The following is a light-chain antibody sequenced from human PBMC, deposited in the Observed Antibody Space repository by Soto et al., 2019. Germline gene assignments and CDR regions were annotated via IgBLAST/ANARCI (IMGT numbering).Light chain of an antibody. CDR1: SSDVGGYDY. J-gene: IGLJ1*01. Sequence: QSVLTQPASVSGSPGQSITISCTGTSSDVGGYDYVSWYQQYPGKAPKLMIYEVIDRPAGAPRRFSGSKSGNTASLTITVLQAEDEADYYCSSYRTGGSYVFGTGTKLTVL. CDR3: SSYRTGGSYV. V-gene: IGLV2-14*01. CDR2: EVI.